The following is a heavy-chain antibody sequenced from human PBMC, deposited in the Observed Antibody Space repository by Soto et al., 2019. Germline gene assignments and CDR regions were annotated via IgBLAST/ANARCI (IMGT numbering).Heavy chain of an antibody. CDR3: AGGDSGHYLLDY. V-gene: IGHV3-30*03. J-gene: IGHJ4*01. Sequence: GGSLRLSCTAAGITLSTYGMHWVRQAPGKGLEWVAGISYDGNIKDYADSVKGRFTISRDNSKNTLYVQMNSLRAEDTAVYYCAGGDSGHYLLDYSAHGSLVIGSS. D-gene: IGHD4-17*01. CDR1: GITLSTYG. CDR2: ISYDGNIK.